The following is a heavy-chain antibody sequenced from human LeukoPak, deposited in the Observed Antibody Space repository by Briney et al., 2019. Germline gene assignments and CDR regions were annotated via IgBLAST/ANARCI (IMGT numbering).Heavy chain of an antibody. CDR1: GFTFSTYW. J-gene: IGHJ4*02. V-gene: IGHV3-7*01. CDR2: LKQDGSEE. CDR3: ARDYRSSSGRSIDY. D-gene: IGHD6-6*01. Sequence: GGSLRLSCAASGFTFSTYWMTWVRQAPGKGPEWVANLKQDGSEEYYVDSVKGRFTISRDNAKNSLYLQMNSLRAEDTAVYYCARDYRSSSGRSIDYWGQGTLVTVSS.